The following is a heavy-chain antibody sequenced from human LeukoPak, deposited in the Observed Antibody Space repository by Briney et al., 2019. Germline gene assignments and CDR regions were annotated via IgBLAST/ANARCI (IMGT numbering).Heavy chain of an antibody. V-gene: IGHV4-34*01. Sequence: TSETLSLTCAVYGGSFSGYYWSWIRQPPGKGLEWIGEINHSGSTNYNPSLKSRVTISVDTSKNQFSLKLSSVTAADTAVYYCARRGSARFDPWGQGTLVTVSS. CDR3: ARRGSARFDP. D-gene: IGHD2-15*01. CDR2: INHSGST. CDR1: GGSFSGYY. J-gene: IGHJ5*02.